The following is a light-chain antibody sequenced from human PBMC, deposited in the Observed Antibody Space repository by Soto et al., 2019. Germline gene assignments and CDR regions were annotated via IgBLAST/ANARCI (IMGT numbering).Light chain of an antibody. Sequence: DIQMTQSPSSLSASVGDRVTITCRASQGISNYLAWYQQKPGRVPKLLIYATSTLQSGVPSRFSGSGSGTDFTLTITSLQPEDVATYYCQKYKSASWTFGQGTKVDIK. V-gene: IGKV1-27*01. CDR1: QGISNY. CDR3: QKYKSASWT. CDR2: ATS. J-gene: IGKJ1*01.